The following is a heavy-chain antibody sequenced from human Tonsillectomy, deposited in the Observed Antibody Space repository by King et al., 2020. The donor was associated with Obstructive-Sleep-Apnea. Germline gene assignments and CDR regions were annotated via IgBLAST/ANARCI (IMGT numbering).Heavy chain of an antibody. D-gene: IGHD3-10*01. Sequence: VQLVESGGGLVQPGGSLRLSCAASGFTLSSYWMSWVRQAPGEGLEWVANIKQDGREKYYVDSVKGRFSISRDNAKNSLYLQMNSLRAEDTAVYYCARRLLNKQSWGQGTLVTVSS. CDR3: ARRLLNKQS. CDR2: IKQDGREK. V-gene: IGHV3-7*03. CDR1: GFTLSSYW. J-gene: IGHJ4*02.